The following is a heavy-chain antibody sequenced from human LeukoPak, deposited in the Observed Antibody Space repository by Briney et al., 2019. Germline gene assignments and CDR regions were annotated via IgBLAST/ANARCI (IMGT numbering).Heavy chain of an antibody. CDR2: IIPIFGTA. J-gene: IGHJ6*04. CDR3: ATPSSRYSYAPGNDYNGMDI. CDR1: GGTFSSYA. D-gene: IGHD5-18*01. Sequence: ASVKVSCKASGGTFSSYAISWVRQAPGQGLEWMGGIIPIFGTANYAQKFQGRVTITADESTSTAYMELSRLRSEDTAVYYCATPSSRYSYAPGNDYNGMDIWGKGATGTVSS. V-gene: IGHV1-69*01.